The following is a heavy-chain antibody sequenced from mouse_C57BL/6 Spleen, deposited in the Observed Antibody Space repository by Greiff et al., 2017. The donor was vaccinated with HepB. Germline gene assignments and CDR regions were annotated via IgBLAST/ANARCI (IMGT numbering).Heavy chain of an antibody. J-gene: IGHJ4*01. V-gene: IGHV1-47*01. CDR2: FHPYNDDT. CDR3: ARGDYYGSSSYAMDY. D-gene: IGHD1-1*01. Sequence: QVQLKQSGAELVKPGASVKMSCKASGYTFTTYPIEWMKQNHGKSLEWIGNFHPYNDDTKCNEKFKGKATLTVEKSSSTVYLELSRLTSDDSAVYYCARGDYYGSSSYAMDYWGQGTSVTVSS. CDR1: GYTFTTYP.